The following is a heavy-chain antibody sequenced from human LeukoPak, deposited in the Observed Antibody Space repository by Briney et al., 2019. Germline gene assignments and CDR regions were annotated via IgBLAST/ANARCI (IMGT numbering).Heavy chain of an antibody. V-gene: IGHV3-48*03. CDR3: ARGYSGYDYDLRGDY. D-gene: IGHD5-12*01. CDR1: GFTFSSYE. J-gene: IGHJ4*02. CDR2: ISSSGSTI. Sequence: PGGSLRLSCAASGFTFSSYEMNWVRQAPGKGLEWVSYISSSGSTIYYADSVKGRFTISRDNAKNSLYLQMNSLRAEDTAVYYCARGYSGYDYDLRGDYWGQGTLVTVSS.